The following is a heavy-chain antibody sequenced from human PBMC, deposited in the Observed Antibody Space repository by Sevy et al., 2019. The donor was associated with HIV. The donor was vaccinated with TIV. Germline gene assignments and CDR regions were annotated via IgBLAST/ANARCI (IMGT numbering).Heavy chain of an antibody. Sequence: GGSLRLSCAASGFIFRNYNMNWVRQAPGKGLEWVSSISSSSSYIYYADSVKGRFTISRDNGKNSLLLQMNSLRVEDTAVYYCAGENYYDSVGYRFDHWGQGTLVTVSS. J-gene: IGHJ4*02. D-gene: IGHD3-22*01. CDR2: ISSSSSYI. V-gene: IGHV3-21*01. CDR3: AGENYYDSVGYRFDH. CDR1: GFIFRNYN.